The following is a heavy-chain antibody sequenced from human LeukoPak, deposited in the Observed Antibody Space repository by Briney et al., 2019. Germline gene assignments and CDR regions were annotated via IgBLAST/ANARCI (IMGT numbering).Heavy chain of an antibody. D-gene: IGHD3-10*01. V-gene: IGHV3-7*03. CDR2: IDQDGREK. CDR3: AKLSLSGRSQSADY. J-gene: IGHJ4*02. Sequence: GGSLRLSCAASGFSFGSYWMTWVRQPPGKGLEWVANIDQDGREKSFVDSVKGRFSISRDNSKNTLFLQMNSLRAEDTAVYYCAKLSLSGRSQSADYWGQGTLVTVSS. CDR1: GFSFGSYW.